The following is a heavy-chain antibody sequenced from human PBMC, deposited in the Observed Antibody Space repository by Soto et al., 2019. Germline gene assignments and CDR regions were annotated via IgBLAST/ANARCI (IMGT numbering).Heavy chain of an antibody. CDR1: GASVSSNSAA. CDR2: TYYRSKWYH. D-gene: IGHD6-13*01. V-gene: IGHV6-1*01. CDR3: ARDFSEYSSSWYAVINYFYYGMDV. Sequence: SQTLSLTCAFSGASVSSNSAAWNWIRQSPSRGLAWLGRTYYRSKWYHDYAVSVKSRITINPDTSKNQFSLQLNSVTPEDTAVYYGARDFSEYSSSWYAVINYFYYGMDVWGKVT. J-gene: IGHJ6*04.